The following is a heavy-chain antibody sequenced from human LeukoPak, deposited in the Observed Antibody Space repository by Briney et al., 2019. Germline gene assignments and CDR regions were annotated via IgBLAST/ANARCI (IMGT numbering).Heavy chain of an antibody. Sequence: PGGSLRLSCAASGFTFSSYSMNWVRQAPGKGLEWVSSISSGSTYMYYADSVKGRFTISRDNAQNTLYLQMNSLRVEDTAVYYCARGRPHGNDYWGQGTLVTVSS. J-gene: IGHJ4*02. CDR2: ISSGSTYM. CDR3: ARGRPHGNDY. D-gene: IGHD4-23*01. V-gene: IGHV3-21*01. CDR1: GFTFSSYS.